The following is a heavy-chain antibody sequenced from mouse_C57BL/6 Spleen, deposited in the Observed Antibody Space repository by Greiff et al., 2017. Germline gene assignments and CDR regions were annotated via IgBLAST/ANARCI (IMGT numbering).Heavy chain of an antibody. J-gene: IGHJ4*01. CDR1: GYTFTSYW. V-gene: IGHV1-52*01. Sequence: QVQLQQPGAELVRPGTSVKLSCKASGYTFTSYWMHWVKQRPIQGLEWIGNIDPSDSETHYNQKFKDKATLPVDKSSSTAYMQLSSLTSEDSAVYYCARGYYYGSSYKAMDYWGQGTSVTVSS. CDR3: ARGYYYGSSYKAMDY. D-gene: IGHD1-1*01. CDR2: IDPSDSET.